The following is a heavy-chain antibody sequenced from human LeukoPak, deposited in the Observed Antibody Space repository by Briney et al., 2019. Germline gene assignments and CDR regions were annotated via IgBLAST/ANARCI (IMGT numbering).Heavy chain of an antibody. CDR3: ARRGFGENYFDY. CDR1: GFTFNSYA. CDR2: ITSGGST. Sequence: GGSLRLSCAASGFTFNSYAMSWVRQAPGKGLEWVSVITSGGSTYYADSVKGRFTISRDNSKNTLSLQMNSLRAENTAVYYCARRGFGENYFDYWGQGTLVIVSS. V-gene: IGHV3-23*01. D-gene: IGHD3-10*01. J-gene: IGHJ4*02.